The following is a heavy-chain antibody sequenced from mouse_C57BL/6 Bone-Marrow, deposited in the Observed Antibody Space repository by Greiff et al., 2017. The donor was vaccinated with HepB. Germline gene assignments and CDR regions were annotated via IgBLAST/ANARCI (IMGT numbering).Heavy chain of an antibody. CDR3: ARCGGYYDYFDY. Sequence: QVQLQQPGAELVKPGASVKLSCKASGYTFTSYWMHWVKQRPGQGLEWIGMIHPNSGSTNYNEKFKSKATLTVDKSSSTAYMELNSLTSEDSAVYYCARCGGYYDYFDYWGQGTTLTVSS. J-gene: IGHJ2*01. CDR1: GYTFTSYW. V-gene: IGHV1-64*01. CDR2: IHPNSGST. D-gene: IGHD2-3*01.